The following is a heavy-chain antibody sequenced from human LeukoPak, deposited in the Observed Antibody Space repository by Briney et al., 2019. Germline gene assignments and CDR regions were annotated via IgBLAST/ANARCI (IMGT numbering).Heavy chain of an antibody. CDR1: GYTFTSYA. V-gene: IGHV1-69*04. CDR3: ARADSSSWSFDY. CDR2: IIPILGIA. D-gene: IGHD6-13*01. J-gene: IGHJ4*02. Sequence: ASVKVSCKASGYTFTSYAISWVRQAPGQGLEWMGRIIPILGIANYAQKFQGRVTITADKSTSTAYMELSSLRSEDTAVYYCARADSSSWSFDYWGQGTLVTVSS.